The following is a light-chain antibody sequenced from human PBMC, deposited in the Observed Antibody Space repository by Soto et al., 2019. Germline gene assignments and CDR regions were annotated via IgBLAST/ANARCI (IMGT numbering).Light chain of an antibody. CDR2: MAS. CDR1: QSISTW. CDR3: QQYNSYNT. J-gene: IGKJ2*01. Sequence: DIQMTQSPSTLSASVGDRVTITCRASQSISTWLAWYQQKPGKAPKLLIYMASSLEGGVPSRFSGGGSGTEFTLTIDSLQPDDSATYYCQQYNSYNTFGQGTKVESN. V-gene: IGKV1-5*03.